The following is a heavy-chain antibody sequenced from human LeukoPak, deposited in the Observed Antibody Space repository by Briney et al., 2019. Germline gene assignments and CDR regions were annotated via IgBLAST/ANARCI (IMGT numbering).Heavy chain of an antibody. Sequence: GGSLRLSRAASGLTFSSFGLHLVRQAPGKGLGWVAVISYDGNSKHYADSVKGQFTISRGNSKKTLYLQMNSLRAEDTAVYYCAKDSIMAMVPAEFDYWGQGTLVTVSS. J-gene: IGHJ4*02. CDR2: ISYDGNSK. V-gene: IGHV3-30*18. D-gene: IGHD3-16*01. CDR3: AKDSIMAMVPAEFDY. CDR1: GLTFSSFG.